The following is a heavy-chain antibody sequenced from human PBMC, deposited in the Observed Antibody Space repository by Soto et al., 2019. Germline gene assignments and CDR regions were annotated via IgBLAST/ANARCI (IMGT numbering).Heavy chain of an antibody. V-gene: IGHV1-3*01. CDR3: ARDVNYYDSSGYYYTTEYFQH. J-gene: IGHJ1*01. D-gene: IGHD3-22*01. CDR2: INAANGNT. CDR1: GYTFTSHA. Sequence: ASVKVSCKASGYTFTSHAIHWVRQAPGQRLEWMGWINAANGNTNYAQKLQGRVTMTTDTSTSTAYMELRSLRSDDTAVYYCARDVNYYDSSGYYYTTEYFQHWGQGTLVTVSS.